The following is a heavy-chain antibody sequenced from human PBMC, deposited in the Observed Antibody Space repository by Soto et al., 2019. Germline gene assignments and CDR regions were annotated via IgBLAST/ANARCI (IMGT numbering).Heavy chain of an antibody. CDR2: ISAYNGNT. V-gene: IGHV1-18*04. CDR1: GYTFTSYG. CDR3: ARDIVVVPAAIPIRYYYGMGV. Sequence: ASVKVSCKASGYTFTSYGISWVRQAPGQGLEWMGWISAYNGNTNYAQKLQGRVTMTTDTSTSTAYMELRSLRSDDTAVYYCARDIVVVPAAIPIRYYYGMGVWGQGTTVTVSS. J-gene: IGHJ6*02. D-gene: IGHD2-2*01.